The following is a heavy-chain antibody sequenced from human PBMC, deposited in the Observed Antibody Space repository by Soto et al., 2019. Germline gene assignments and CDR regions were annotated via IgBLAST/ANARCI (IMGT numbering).Heavy chain of an antibody. Sequence: QVQLQESGPGLVKPSETLSLTCTVSGGSISSYYWSWIRQPPGKGLEWIGYIYYSGSTNYNPSLKSRVTISVDTSKNQFSLKLSSVTAADTAVYYCARTGTPGGGDWFDPWGQGTLVTVSS. CDR1: GGSISSYY. J-gene: IGHJ5*02. CDR2: IYYSGST. CDR3: ARTGTPGGGDWFDP. D-gene: IGHD7-27*01. V-gene: IGHV4-59*08.